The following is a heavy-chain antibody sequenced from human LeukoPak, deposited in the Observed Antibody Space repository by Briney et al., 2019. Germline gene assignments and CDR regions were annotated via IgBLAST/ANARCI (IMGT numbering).Heavy chain of an antibody. Sequence: ASVKVSCKASGYTFTSYGISWVRQAPGQGLEWMGWISAYNGNTNYAQKLQGRVTMTTDTSTSTAYMELRSLRSDDTAVYYCVRDRGTMIVDAFDIWGQGTMVTVSS. D-gene: IGHD3-22*01. V-gene: IGHV1-18*01. J-gene: IGHJ3*02. CDR1: GYTFTSYG. CDR3: VRDRGTMIVDAFDI. CDR2: ISAYNGNT.